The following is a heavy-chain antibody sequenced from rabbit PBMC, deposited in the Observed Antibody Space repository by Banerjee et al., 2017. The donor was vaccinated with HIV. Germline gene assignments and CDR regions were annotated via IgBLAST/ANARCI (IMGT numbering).Heavy chain of an antibody. J-gene: IGHJ4*01. D-gene: IGHD2-1*01. Sequence: QEQLEESGGDLVKPEGSLTLTCTASGFSFNDKDVMCWVRQAPGKGLEWIGCINTSSGNTVYASWAKCRFTISKTSSTTVTLQMTSMTAADTADYFCARGRVDSADVYGDYFNLWGQGTLVTVS. CDR2: INTSSGNT. CDR3: ARGRVDSADVYGDYFNL. V-gene: IGHV1S45*01. CDR1: GFSFNDKDV.